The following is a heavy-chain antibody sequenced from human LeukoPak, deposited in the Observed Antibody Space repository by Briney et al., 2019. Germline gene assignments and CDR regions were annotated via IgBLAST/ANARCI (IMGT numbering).Heavy chain of an antibody. Sequence: GASVKVSCKASGYTFTSYGINWVRQAPGQGLEWMGWISAYNGNTDYAQKLQGRVTMTTDTSTSTAYMEPRSLRSDDTAVYYCARDLSMYSGNYPAYFEFWGQGTLVTVSS. V-gene: IGHV1-18*01. J-gene: IGHJ4*02. CDR1: GYTFTSYG. D-gene: IGHD1-26*01. CDR3: ARDLSMYSGNYPAYFEF. CDR2: ISAYNGNT.